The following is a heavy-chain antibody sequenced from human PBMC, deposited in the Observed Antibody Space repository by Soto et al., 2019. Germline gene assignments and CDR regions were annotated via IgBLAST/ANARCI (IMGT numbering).Heavy chain of an antibody. CDR2: ITHDGSMQ. V-gene: IGHV3-30*18. CDR3: AKDSGYNGTWPQDFDY. J-gene: IGHJ4*02. D-gene: IGHD1-1*01. CDR1: GFIFSNYG. Sequence: QVQLVESGGGVVQPGRSLRLSCAVSGFIFSNYGMHWVRQAPGKGLEWVAGITHDGSMQYYVDSVKGRFTLSRDNXKXXLYLQMYSLRAEETAVYFCAKDSGYNGTWPQDFDYWGQGTLVTVSS.